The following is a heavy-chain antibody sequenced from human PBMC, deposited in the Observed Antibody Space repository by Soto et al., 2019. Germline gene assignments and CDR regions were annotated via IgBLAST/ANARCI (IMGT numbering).Heavy chain of an antibody. D-gene: IGHD3-3*01. CDR2: IYYSGST. Sequence: SETLSLTCTVSGGSISSYYWSWIRQPPGKGLEWIGYIYYSGSTNYNPSLKSRVTISVDTSKNQFSLKLSSVTAADTAVYYCARVVTYYDFWSGYSGYNWFDPWGQGTLVTVS. J-gene: IGHJ5*02. V-gene: IGHV4-59*01. CDR3: ARVVTYYDFWSGYSGYNWFDP. CDR1: GGSISSYY.